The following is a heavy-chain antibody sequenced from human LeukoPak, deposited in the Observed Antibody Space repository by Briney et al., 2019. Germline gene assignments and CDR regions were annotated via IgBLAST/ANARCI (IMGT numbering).Heavy chain of an antibody. CDR3: AKAQVGAILHAFDI. D-gene: IGHD1-26*01. V-gene: IGHV3-30-3*01. Sequence: GGSLRLSCAASGFTFSSYAMHWVRQAPGKGLGWVAVISYDGSNKYYADSVKGRFTISRDNSKNTLYLQMNSLRAEDTAVYYCAKAQVGAILHAFDIWGQGTMVTVSS. CDR2: ISYDGSNK. CDR1: GFTFSSYA. J-gene: IGHJ3*02.